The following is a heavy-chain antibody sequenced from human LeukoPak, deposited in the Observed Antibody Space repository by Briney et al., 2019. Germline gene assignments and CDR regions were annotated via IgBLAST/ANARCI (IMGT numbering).Heavy chain of an antibody. J-gene: IGHJ4*02. D-gene: IGHD6-13*01. CDR1: GFTFSSYW. V-gene: IGHV3-74*01. CDR2: INSDGSIT. Sequence: GGSLRLSCAASGFTFSSYWMHWVRQAPGEGLVWVSRINSDGSITNYADSVKGRYTISRDNAKSTLYLQMNSLRAEGTAVYYCLCLGTITSAGTGYWGQGTLVTVSS. CDR3: LCLGTITSAGTGY.